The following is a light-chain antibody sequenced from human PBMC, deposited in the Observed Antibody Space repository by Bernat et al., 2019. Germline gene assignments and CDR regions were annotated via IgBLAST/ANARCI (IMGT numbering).Light chain of an antibody. Sequence: DIQLTQSPPFLSASVGDRVTITCRASQVIGTYLAWYQQKPGKASNLLIYGASTLQTGVPSRFSGSGSGTEFTLTISSLRPEDFATYHCQQLNSYPITFGQGTRLEIK. CDR1: QVIGTY. CDR2: GAS. V-gene: IGKV1-9*01. J-gene: IGKJ5*01. CDR3: QQLNSYPIT.